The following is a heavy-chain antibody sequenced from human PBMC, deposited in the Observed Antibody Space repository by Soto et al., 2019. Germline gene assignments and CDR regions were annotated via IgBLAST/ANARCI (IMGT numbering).Heavy chain of an antibody. J-gene: IGHJ6*02. Sequence: EVQLVESGGGLVQPGGSLRLSCAASGFTFSTYWMSWVRRTPGKGLEWVVNIKQDGTEKYYVDSVRGRLTVSRDNAKSSLYLQMNSLRVEDTAVYYCTTSPHRDSERVFVWGQGTAVTVS. V-gene: IGHV3-7*01. CDR1: GFTFSTYW. D-gene: IGHD1-26*01. CDR3: TTSPHRDSERVFV. CDR2: IKQDGTEK.